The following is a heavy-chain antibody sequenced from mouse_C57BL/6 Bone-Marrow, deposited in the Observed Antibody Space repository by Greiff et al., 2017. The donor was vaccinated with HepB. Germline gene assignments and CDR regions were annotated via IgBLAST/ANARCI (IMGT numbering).Heavy chain of an antibody. J-gene: IGHJ3*01. Sequence: EVQLQESGPGLVKPSQSLSLTCSVTGYSITSGYYWNWIRQFPGNKLEWMGYISYDGSNNYNPYLKNRISITRDTSKNQFFLKLNSVTTEDTATYYCARDQSLYDSWFAYWGQGTLVTVSA. D-gene: IGHD2-3*01. CDR1: GYSITSGYY. CDR3: ARDQSLYDSWFAY. V-gene: IGHV3-6*01. CDR2: ISYDGSN.